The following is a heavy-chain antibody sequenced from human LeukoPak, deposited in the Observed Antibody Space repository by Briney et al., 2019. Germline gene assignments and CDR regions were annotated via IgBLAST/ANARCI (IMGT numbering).Heavy chain of an antibody. CDR3: ARAGYCSGGSCYPYYYYYYMDV. V-gene: IGHV1-24*01. CDR2: FHPEDGET. Sequence: ASVKDSCKVSGYTLTELSMHWVRQAPGKGLEWMGGFHPEDGETIYAQKFQGRVTMTEDTSTDTAYMELSSLRSEDTAVYYCARAGYCSGGSCYPYYYYYYMDVWGKGTTVTVSS. D-gene: IGHD2-15*01. J-gene: IGHJ6*03. CDR1: GYTLTELS.